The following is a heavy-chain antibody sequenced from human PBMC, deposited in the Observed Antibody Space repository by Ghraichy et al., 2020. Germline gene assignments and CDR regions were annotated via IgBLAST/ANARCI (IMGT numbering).Heavy chain of an antibody. V-gene: IGHV3-30*18. D-gene: IGHD3-22*01. CDR1: GFTFSSYG. J-gene: IGHJ3*02. Sequence: GGSLRLSCAASGFTFSSYGMHWVRQAPGKGLEWVAVISYDGSNKYYADSVKGRFTISRDNSKNTLYLQMNSLRAEDTAVYYCAKPLAIYDSSGSDAFDIWGQGTMVTVSS. CDR2: ISYDGSNK. CDR3: AKPLAIYDSSGSDAFDI.